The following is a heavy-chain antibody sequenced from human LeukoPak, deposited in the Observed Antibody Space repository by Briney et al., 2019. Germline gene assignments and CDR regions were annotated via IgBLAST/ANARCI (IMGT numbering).Heavy chain of an antibody. J-gene: IGHJ4*02. CDR3: AISGNYFRPFDY. CDR2: FDPEDGER. V-gene: IGHV1-24*01. CDR1: GYTLTELS. Sequence: VASVKVSCKVSGYTLTELSMHWVRQAPGKGLEWMGGFDPEDGERFYAQKFQGRVTMTRDTSTSTVYMELSSLKSEDTAVFYCAISGNYFRPFDYWGQGTLVSVSS. D-gene: IGHD1-26*01.